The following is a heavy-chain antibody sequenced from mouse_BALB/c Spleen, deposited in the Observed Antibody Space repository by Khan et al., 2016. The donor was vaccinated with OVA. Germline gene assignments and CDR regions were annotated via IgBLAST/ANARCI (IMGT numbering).Heavy chain of an antibody. CDR2: INPGSGGT. CDR3: SRSGYGFGAY. Sequence: QVQLQQSGAELVRPGTSVKVSCKASGYAFTDYLIEWLKQRPGQGLEWIGVINPGSGGTHYNEEFMDRATLTADKSSSTAYMQLNRLTSDYSAVYFCSRSGYGFGAYWGPGTLVTVSA. J-gene: IGHJ3*01. V-gene: IGHV1-54*01. CDR1: GYAFTDYL. D-gene: IGHD3-2*02.